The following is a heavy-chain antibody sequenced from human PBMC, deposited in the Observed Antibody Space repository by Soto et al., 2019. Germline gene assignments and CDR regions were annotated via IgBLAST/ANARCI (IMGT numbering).Heavy chain of an antibody. Sequence: SETLSLTCAVFGGSFSGYYWRWIRQPPGKGLEWIGEINHSGSTNYNPSLKSRVTISIDTSSYRFSLRLNSVTATDTAVYYCARVRGLGVVSPYFDYWGQGALVTVSS. J-gene: IGHJ4*02. CDR2: INHSGST. CDR1: GGSFSGYY. D-gene: IGHD2-8*02. V-gene: IGHV4-34*01. CDR3: ARVRGLGVVSPYFDY.